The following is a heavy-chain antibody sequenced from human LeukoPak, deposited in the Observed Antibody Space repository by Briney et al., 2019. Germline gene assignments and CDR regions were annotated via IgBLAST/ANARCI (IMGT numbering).Heavy chain of an antibody. CDR3: ATGYYDSSGYYPPDAFDI. D-gene: IGHD3-22*01. J-gene: IGHJ3*02. CDR2: IYYSGST. CDR1: GGSISSYY. V-gene: IGHV4-59*01. Sequence: SETLSLTCTVSGGSISSYYWSWIRQPPGKGLEWIGYIYYSGSTNYNPSLKSRVTISVDTSKNQFSLKLSSVTAADTAVYYCATGYYDSSGYYPPDAFDIWGQRTMVTVSS.